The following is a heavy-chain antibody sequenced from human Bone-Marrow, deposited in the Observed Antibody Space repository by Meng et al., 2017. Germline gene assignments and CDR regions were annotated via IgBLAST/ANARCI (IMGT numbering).Heavy chain of an antibody. CDR1: GFTFSNAW. CDR3: AKDRYFGDYVD. Sequence: EVQLVESGGGLLKAGGSLRLSCAVSGFTFSNAWMSWVRQAPGKGLEWVSGMTGSGSNTYYADSVKGRFTISRDNSKNTLYLQMNSLGAADTAVYYCAKDRYFGDYVDWGQGTLVTVSS. V-gene: IGHV3-23*04. CDR2: MTGSGSNT. J-gene: IGHJ4*02. D-gene: IGHD4-17*01.